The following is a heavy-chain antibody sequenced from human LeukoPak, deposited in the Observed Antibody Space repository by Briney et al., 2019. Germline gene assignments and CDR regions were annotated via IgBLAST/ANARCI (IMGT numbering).Heavy chain of an antibody. J-gene: IGHJ4*02. D-gene: IGHD4/OR15-4a*01. CDR2: ITTNGRST. V-gene: IGHV3-23*01. CDR1: GFTFSNYA. Sequence: GGSLRLSCAASGFTFSNYAMSWVRQAPGKGLEWVSAITTNGRSTYYADSVKGRFTISRDNSKDTLYLQMNNLRAEDTALYYYAKEVLGYFDFWGQGTQVTVSS. CDR3: AKEVLGYFDF.